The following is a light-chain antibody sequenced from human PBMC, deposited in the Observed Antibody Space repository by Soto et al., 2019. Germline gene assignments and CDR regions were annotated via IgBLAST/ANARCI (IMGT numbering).Light chain of an antibody. J-gene: IGKJ4*01. CDR3: QQYNNWPPLT. CDR2: GAS. V-gene: IGKV3-15*01. CDR1: QSVSSN. Sequence: EIVMTQSPATLSVSPGARATLSCRASQSVSSNLAWYQQKPGQAPRLLIYGASTRATGIPARFIGSGSGTEFTLTISSLQSEDFAVYYGQQYNNWPPLTFGGGTKVLIK.